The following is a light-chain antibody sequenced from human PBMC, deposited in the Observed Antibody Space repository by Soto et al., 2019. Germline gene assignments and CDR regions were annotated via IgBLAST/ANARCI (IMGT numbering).Light chain of an antibody. V-gene: IGKV3-15*01. J-gene: IGKJ4*01. CDR2: GAS. Sequence: EIVMTQSPATLSVSPGERATLSCRASQSVSSTLAWYQQKPGQAPGLLIYGASTRATGIPARFSGSGSGTEFTLTISSLQSEDFDVYYCQQYNNWPLLTFGGGNKVEIK. CDR1: QSVSST. CDR3: QQYNNWPLLT.